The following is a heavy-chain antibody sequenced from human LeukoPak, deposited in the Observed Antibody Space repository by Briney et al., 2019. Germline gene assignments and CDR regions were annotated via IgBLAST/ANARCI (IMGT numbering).Heavy chain of an antibody. CDR3: ANAGIFGVVIPEYYFDY. J-gene: IGHJ4*02. D-gene: IGHD3-3*01. CDR2: ISGSGGST. Sequence: PGGSLRLSCAASGFTFSSYAMSWVRQAPGKGWDGVSWISGSGGSTYYADSVKGRFTISRDNSKNTLYLQMNSLRAEDTAVYYCANAGIFGVVIPEYYFDYWGQGTLVTVSS. CDR1: GFTFSSYA. V-gene: IGHV3-23*01.